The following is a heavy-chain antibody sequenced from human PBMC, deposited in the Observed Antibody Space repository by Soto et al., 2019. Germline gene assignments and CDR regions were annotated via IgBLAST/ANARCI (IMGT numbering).Heavy chain of an antibody. CDR3: ARVFSSSWYEDFYFDY. V-gene: IGHV3-48*02. CDR2: ISSSSSTI. Sequence: WGSLRLSCAASGFTFSSYSMNWVRQAPGKGLEWVSYISSSSSTIYYADSVKGRFTISRDNAKNSLYLQMNSLRDEDTAVYYCARVFSSSWYEDFYFDYWGQGTLVTVSS. J-gene: IGHJ4*02. CDR1: GFTFSSYS. D-gene: IGHD6-13*01.